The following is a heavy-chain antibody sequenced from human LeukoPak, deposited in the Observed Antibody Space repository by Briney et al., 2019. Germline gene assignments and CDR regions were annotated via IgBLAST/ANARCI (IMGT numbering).Heavy chain of an antibody. CDR1: GGSINNYH. CDR3: ATRKLGNDY. D-gene: IGHD7-27*01. V-gene: IGHV4-4*07. J-gene: IGHJ4*02. Sequence: PSETLSLTCTVSGGSINNYHWSWIRQPAGKGLEWIGLIYSSGRTSYNPSLKSRVTMSVDTSKKQFSLRLSSVTAADTAVYYCATRKLGNDYWGQGTLVTVSS. CDR2: IYSSGRT.